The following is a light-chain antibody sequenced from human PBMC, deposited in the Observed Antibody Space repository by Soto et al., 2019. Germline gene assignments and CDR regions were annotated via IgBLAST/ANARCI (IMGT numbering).Light chain of an antibody. Sequence: QLVLTQPASVSGSPGQSITISCTGTSSDVGGYDFVSWFQHHPGKAPKLMIFDVSRRPSGVSNRFSGSKSANTASLTISGLQAEDEADYYCSSYTSSSTPYVFGTGTKVTVL. V-gene: IGLV2-14*03. CDR1: SSDVGGYDF. CDR3: SSYTSSSTPYV. J-gene: IGLJ1*01. CDR2: DVS.